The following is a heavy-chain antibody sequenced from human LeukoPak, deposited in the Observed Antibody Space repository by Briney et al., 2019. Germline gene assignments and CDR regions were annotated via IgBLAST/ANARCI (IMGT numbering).Heavy chain of an antibody. V-gene: IGHV1-69*06. CDR2: IIPIFGTA. CDR3: ARDTYYYDSSGYYHDAFDI. J-gene: IGHJ3*02. CDR1: GGTFSSYA. D-gene: IGHD3-22*01. Sequence: SVKVSCKASGGTFSSYAISWVRQAPGQGLEWMGGIIPIFGTANYAQKFQGRVTITADKSTSTAYMELSSLRSEDTAVYYCARDTYYYDSSGYYHDAFDIWGQGTMITVSS.